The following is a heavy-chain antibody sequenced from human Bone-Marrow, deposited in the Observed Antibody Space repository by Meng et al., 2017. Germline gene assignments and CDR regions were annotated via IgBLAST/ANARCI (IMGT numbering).Heavy chain of an antibody. D-gene: IGHD6-13*01. V-gene: IGHV3-20*04. J-gene: IGHJ4*02. CDR3: ASKGTSSSYDY. Sequence: GESLKISCAASGFTFSSYSMNWVRQAPGKGLEWVSGINWNGGSTGYADSVKGRFTISRDNAKNSLYLQMNSLRAEDTALYYCASKGTSSSYDYWGQGTLVTVSS. CDR1: GFTFSSYS. CDR2: INWNGGST.